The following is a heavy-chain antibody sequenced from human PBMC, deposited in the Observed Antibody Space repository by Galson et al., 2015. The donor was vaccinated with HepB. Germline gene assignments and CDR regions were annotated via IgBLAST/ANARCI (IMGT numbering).Heavy chain of an antibody. CDR3: ARDLAAAGRVDYYYGMDV. D-gene: IGHD6-13*01. J-gene: IGHJ6*02. CDR1: GGTFSSYA. Sequence: SVKVSCKASGGTFSSYAISWVRQAPGQGLEWMGRIIPILGIANYAQKFQGRVTITADKSTSTAYMELSSLRSEDTAVYYCARDLAAAGRVDYYYGMDVWGQGTTVTVSS. CDR2: IIPILGIA. V-gene: IGHV1-69*04.